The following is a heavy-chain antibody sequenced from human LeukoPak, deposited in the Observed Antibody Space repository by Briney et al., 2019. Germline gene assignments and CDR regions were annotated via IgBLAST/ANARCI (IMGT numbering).Heavy chain of an antibody. CDR1: GCSISSGGYY. CDR3: ARVAYGGNGNFDY. D-gene: IGHD4-23*01. V-gene: IGHV4-30-2*01. Sequence: NTSQTLSLTCTVSGCSISSGGYYWSWIRQPPGKGLEWIGYIYHSGSTYYNPSLKSRVTISVDRSKNQFSLKLSSVTAADTAVYYCARVAYGGNGNFDYWGQGTLVTVSS. J-gene: IGHJ4*02. CDR2: IYHSGST.